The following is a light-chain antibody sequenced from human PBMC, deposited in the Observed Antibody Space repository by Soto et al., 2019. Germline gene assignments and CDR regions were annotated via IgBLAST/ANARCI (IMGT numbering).Light chain of an antibody. CDR2: GSS. CDR3: QQYYHWGLS. CDR1: QNVATN. J-gene: IGKJ4*01. V-gene: IGKV3D-15*01. Sequence: VMTQSPANLSVSPGEGVTLFCRASQNVATNIAWYQVKPAQAPRLLIYGSSTSATGIPATFSGSGSGTQFSLTISSLQSEDSAVYYCQQYYHWGLSFGGGTKVEI.